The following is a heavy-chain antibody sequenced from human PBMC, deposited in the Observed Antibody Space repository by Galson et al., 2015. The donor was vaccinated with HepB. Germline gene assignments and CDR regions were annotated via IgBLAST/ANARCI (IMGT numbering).Heavy chain of an antibody. CDR1: GYTFTSYG. D-gene: IGHD2-21*02. CDR2: ISAYNGNT. J-gene: IGHJ4*02. CDR3: AREHCGGDCYSDYDY. V-gene: IGHV1-18*01. Sequence: SVKVSCKASGYTFTSYGISWVRQAPGQGLEWMGWISAYNGNTNYAQKLQGRVTMTTDTSTSTAYMELRSLRSDDTAVYYCAREHCGGDCYSDYDYWGQGTLVTVSS.